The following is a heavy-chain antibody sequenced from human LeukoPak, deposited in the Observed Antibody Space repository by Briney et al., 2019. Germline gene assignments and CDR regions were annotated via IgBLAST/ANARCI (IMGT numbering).Heavy chain of an antibody. CDR3: ARHSDGGNYPNPFDI. J-gene: IGHJ3*02. CDR1: GGSISSSRYY. CDR2: ISYSGST. Sequence: PSETLSLTCTVSGGSISSSRYYWGWIRQPPGKGLDWIGSISYSGSTYYNSSLKSRLTISVDTSKNQFSLRLSSVTAADTAVYYVARHSDGGNYPNPFDIWAKGQWPPSLQ. D-gene: IGHD1-26*01. V-gene: IGHV4-39*01.